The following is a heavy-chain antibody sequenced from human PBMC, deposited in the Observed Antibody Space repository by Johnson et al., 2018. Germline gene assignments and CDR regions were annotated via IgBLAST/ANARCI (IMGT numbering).Heavy chain of an antibody. CDR3: AKPYSSGWYTAFEI. D-gene: IGHD6-19*01. CDR2: ISGSGGST. Sequence: VQLVQSGGGLVQPGGSLRLSCAASGFTFSGYVMSWVRQAPGKGLEWVSVISGSGGSTDYVDSVKGRFTISRDNSKHTPYVKMNSRRAEDTAVYYWAKPYSSGWYTAFEIWGQGTMVTVSS. V-gene: IGHV3-23*04. J-gene: IGHJ3*02. CDR1: GFTFSGYV.